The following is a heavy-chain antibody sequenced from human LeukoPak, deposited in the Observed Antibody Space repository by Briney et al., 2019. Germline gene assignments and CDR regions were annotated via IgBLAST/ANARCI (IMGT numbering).Heavy chain of an antibody. V-gene: IGHV1-18*01. CDR1: GYTFTSYG. J-gene: IGHJ6*02. CDR2: ISAYNGNT. CDR3: ARDRASSSWPDYYYGMDV. Sequence: ASVKVSCKASGYTFTSYGISWVRQAPGQGLEWMGLISAYNGNTNYAQKLQGRVTMTTDTSTSTAYMELRSLRSDDTAVYYCARDRASSSWPDYYYGMDVWGQGTTVTVSS. D-gene: IGHD6-13*01.